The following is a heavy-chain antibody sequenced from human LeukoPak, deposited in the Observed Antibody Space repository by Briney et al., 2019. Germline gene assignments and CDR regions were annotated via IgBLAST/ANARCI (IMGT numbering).Heavy chain of an antibody. CDR2: INKDGGEK. V-gene: IGHV3-7*03. Sequence: GGSLRLSCAASGFTFSSYWMSWVRQAPGKGLEWVANINKDGGEKYYVDSVKGRFTNSRDNAKTSLYLQINSLRAEDTAVYYCARSSYSSSSSVWGQGTMVTVSS. CDR1: GFTFSSYW. J-gene: IGHJ3*01. CDR3: ARSSYSSSSSV. D-gene: IGHD6-6*01.